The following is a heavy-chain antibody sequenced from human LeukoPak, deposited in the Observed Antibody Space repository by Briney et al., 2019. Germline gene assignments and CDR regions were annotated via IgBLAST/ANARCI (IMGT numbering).Heavy chain of an antibody. CDR2: FDPEDGET. CDR3: ATDRDGDYAQAFDY. Sequence: ASVKVSCKVSGCTLTELSMHWVRQAPGKGLEWMGGFDPEDGETIYAQKFQGTVTMTEDTSTDTAYMELSSLRSEDTAVYYCATDRDGDYAQAFDYWGQGTLVTVSS. CDR1: GCTLTELS. D-gene: IGHD4-17*01. J-gene: IGHJ4*02. V-gene: IGHV1-24*01.